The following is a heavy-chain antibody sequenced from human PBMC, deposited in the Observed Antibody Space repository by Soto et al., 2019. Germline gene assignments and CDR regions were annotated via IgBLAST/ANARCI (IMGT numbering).Heavy chain of an antibody. D-gene: IGHD1-1*01. CDR2: IYATGTT. V-gene: IGHV4-4*07. J-gene: IGHJ5*02. CDR1: GASISGFY. Sequence: QVQLQESGPGLVKPSETLSLTCTVSGASISGFYWSWIRKPAGKGLEWIGRIYATGTTDYNPSLKSRVMMSVDTSKKQFSLKLRSVTAAYTAVYYCVRDGTKTLRDWFDPWGQGISVTVSS. CDR3: VRDGTKTLRDWFDP.